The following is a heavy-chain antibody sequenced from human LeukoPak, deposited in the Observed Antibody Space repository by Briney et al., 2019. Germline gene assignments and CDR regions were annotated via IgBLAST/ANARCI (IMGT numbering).Heavy chain of an antibody. CDR3: ARHADSGYDFEVEYYFDY. Sequence: PGGSLRLSCAPSGFTFSSYAMHWVRQAPGKGLEWIGSIYYSGGTYYNPSLKSRVTISVDTSKNQFSLKLSSVTAADTAVYYCARHADSGYDFEVEYYFDYWGQGTLVTVSS. CDR2: IYYSGGT. D-gene: IGHD5-12*01. CDR1: GFTFSSYAMH. J-gene: IGHJ4*02. V-gene: IGHV4-39*01.